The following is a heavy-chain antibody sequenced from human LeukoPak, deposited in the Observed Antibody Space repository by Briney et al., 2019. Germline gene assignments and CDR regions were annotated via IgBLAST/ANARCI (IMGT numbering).Heavy chain of an antibody. CDR3: ARILSSSWYEYFHH. J-gene: IGHJ1*01. V-gene: IGHV1-69*13. CDR1: GGTFSNYA. CDR2: IIPIFGTA. Sequence: GASVNVSCKASGGTFSNYAISWVRQAPGQGLEWMGAIIPIFGTANYAQKFQGRVTITADESTSTAYMELSSLRSEDTAAYYCARILSSSWYEYFHHWGQGTLVTVSS. D-gene: IGHD6-19*01.